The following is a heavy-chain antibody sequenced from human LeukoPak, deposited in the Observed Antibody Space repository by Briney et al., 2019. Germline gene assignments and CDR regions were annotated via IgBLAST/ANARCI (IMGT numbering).Heavy chain of an antibody. V-gene: IGHV3-64D*09. CDR1: GFPFSSYA. J-gene: IGHJ6*02. Sequence: GGSLRLSCSASGFPFSSYAMHCVRQAPGKGLEYVSAISDSGGSTYHADSVKGRFTISRDHSTITLYPQLSSLRAQDTAVYFCLRRYSFGPYGMDVWGQGTTVTVSS. CDR2: ISDSGGST. D-gene: IGHD2-15*01. CDR3: LRRYSFGPYGMDV.